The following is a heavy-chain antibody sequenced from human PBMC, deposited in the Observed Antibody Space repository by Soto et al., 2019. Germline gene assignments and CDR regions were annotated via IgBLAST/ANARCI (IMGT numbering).Heavy chain of an antibody. Sequence: GSLRLSFVISGFTFTNYWMYWVRQAPGKGLVWVSRIHSDGSSISYADSVEGRFTISRDKAKTTLSLQMDSLRAEDTALYFCALQFGYSEYWGQGTQVTVSS. CDR2: IHSDGSSI. V-gene: IGHV3-74*01. CDR3: ALQFGYSEY. J-gene: IGHJ4*01. CDR1: GFTFTNYW. D-gene: IGHD1-1*01.